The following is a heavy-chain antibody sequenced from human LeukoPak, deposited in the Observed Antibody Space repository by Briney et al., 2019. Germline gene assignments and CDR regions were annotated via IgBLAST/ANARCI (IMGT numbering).Heavy chain of an antibody. CDR3: ARSLGGYTSGEDC. CDR2: INSRSTYI. CDR1: GFTFSSYS. D-gene: IGHD5-18*01. J-gene: IGHJ4*02. V-gene: IGHV3-21*01. Sequence: GGSLRLSCAASGFTFSSYSMNWVRQAPGKGLEWVSSINSRSTYIYYADSVRGRFTVSRDNAKNSLYLQMNSLRAEDTAVYYCARSLGGYTSGEDCWGQGTLVTVSS.